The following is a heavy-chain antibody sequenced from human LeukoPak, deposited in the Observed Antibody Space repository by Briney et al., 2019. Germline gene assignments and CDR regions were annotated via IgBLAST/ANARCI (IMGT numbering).Heavy chain of an antibody. D-gene: IGHD1-14*01. CDR3: AKGHSAHGTGFDC. V-gene: IGHV3-23*01. CDR2: ISGSGGST. CDR1: GXTFINYG. Sequence: PGGSLRLSCAASGXTFINYGMSWVRRAPGKGLEWVSGISGSGGSTYYADSVKGRFTISRDNSKNTLYLQMNSLRAEDTAVYYCAKGHSAHGTGFDCWGQGTLVAVSS. J-gene: IGHJ4*02.